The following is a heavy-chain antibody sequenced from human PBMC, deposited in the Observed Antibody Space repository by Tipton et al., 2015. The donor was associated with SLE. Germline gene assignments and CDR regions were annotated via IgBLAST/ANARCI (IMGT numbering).Heavy chain of an antibody. CDR2: IYYSGST. CDR1: GGSISSSSYY. Sequence: TLSLTCTVSGGSISSSSYYWGWIRQPPGKGLEWIGSIYYSGSTYYNPSLTSRVTISEDTSKNQFSLKLSSVTAADTAVYYCARPAEAGGYFDYWGQGTLVTVSS. J-gene: IGHJ4*02. CDR3: ARPAEAGGYFDY. V-gene: IGHV4-39*07. D-gene: IGHD6-19*01.